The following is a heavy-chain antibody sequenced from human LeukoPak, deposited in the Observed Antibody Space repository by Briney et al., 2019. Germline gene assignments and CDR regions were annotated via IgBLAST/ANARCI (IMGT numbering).Heavy chain of an antibody. Sequence: GGALRLSCAASGFTLSSYVMHGVRQAPGRGGEGVAGISYDGSNKYYVDSVKGGLTISRDNSENTLYLQINSLRADGPAVYYCARGRGGSGPAAMLHFYYWGQGTLVTVSS. CDR2: ISYDGSNK. J-gene: IGHJ4*02. CDR3: ARGRGGSGPAAMLHFYY. V-gene: IGHV3-30-3*01. CDR1: GFTLSSYV. D-gene: IGHD2-2*01.